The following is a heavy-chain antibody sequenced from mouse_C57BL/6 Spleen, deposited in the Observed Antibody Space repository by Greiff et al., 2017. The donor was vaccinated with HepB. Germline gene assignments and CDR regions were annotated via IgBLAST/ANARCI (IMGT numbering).Heavy chain of an antibody. Sequence: VQLQQSGPELVKPGASVKISCKASGYAFSSSWMNWVKQRPGKGLEWIGRIYPGDGDTNYNGKFKGKATLTADKSSSTAYMQLSSLTSEDSAVYFCARLTTVVPWYFDVWGTGTTVTVSS. CDR2: IYPGDGDT. D-gene: IGHD1-1*01. CDR1: GYAFSSSW. V-gene: IGHV1-82*01. J-gene: IGHJ1*03. CDR3: ARLTTVVPWYFDV.